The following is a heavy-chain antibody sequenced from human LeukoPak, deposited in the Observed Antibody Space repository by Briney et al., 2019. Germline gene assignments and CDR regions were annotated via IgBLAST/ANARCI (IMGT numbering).Heavy chain of an antibody. CDR3: ARDATVAIDY. V-gene: IGHV4-59*01. CDR1: GGSISSYY. Sequence: SETLSLTCTVSGGSISSYYWSWIRQPPGKGLEWIGYIYYSGSTNYNPSLKSRVTISVDTSKNQFSLKLSSVTAADTAVYYCARDATVAIDYWGQGTLVTVSS. D-gene: IGHD4-23*01. CDR2: IYYSGST. J-gene: IGHJ4*02.